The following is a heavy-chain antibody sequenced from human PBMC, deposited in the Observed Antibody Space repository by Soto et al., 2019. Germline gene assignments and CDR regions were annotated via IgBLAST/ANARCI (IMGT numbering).Heavy chain of an antibody. CDR1: GGSISSGGYY. J-gene: IGHJ4*02. CDR3: ARGYDILTARLDY. CDR2: IYYSGST. D-gene: IGHD3-9*01. Sequence: QVQLQESGPGLVKPSQTLSLTCTVSGGSISSGGYYWSWIRQHPGKGLEWIGYIYYSGSTYYNPSLKSGVTISVDQSKNQFSLKLSSVTAADTAVYYCARGYDILTARLDYWGQGTLVTVSS. V-gene: IGHV4-31*03.